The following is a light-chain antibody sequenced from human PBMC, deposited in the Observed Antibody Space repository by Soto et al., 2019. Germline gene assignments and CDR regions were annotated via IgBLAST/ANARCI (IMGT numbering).Light chain of an antibody. CDR2: SGS. CDR1: QSLLHSNGYNY. J-gene: IGKJ2*01. CDR3: MQALQTPPYT. Sequence: DIVMTQSPLSLSVTLGEPASISCRSSQSLLHSNGYNYFDWYLQKPGQPPQLLIYSGSSRASGVPDRFSGSGSDTDFTLKISRVEAEDVGVYYCMQALQTPPYTFGQGTKLEIK. V-gene: IGKV2-28*01.